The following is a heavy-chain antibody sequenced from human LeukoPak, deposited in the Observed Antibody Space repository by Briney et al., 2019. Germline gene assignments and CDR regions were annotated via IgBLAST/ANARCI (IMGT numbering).Heavy chain of an antibody. CDR1: GYRFTSYW. V-gene: IGHV5-51*01. CDR3: ARIEYSSSSVYYFDY. Sequence: GESLKISCKGSGYRFTSYWIGWVRQMPGKGLEWMGIIYPGDSDTRYSPSFQGQVTISADKSISTAYLQWSSLKASDTAMYYCARIEYSSSSVYYFDYWGQGTLVTVSS. CDR2: IYPGDSDT. J-gene: IGHJ4*02. D-gene: IGHD6-6*01.